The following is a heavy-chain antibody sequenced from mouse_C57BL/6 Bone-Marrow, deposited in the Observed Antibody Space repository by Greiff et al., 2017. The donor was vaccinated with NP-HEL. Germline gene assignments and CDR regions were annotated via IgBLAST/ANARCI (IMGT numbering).Heavy chain of an antibody. CDR2: INPYNGGT. CDR3: ARWDYDYYWYFDV. D-gene: IGHD2-4*01. J-gene: IGHJ1*03. CDR1: GYTFTDYY. Sequence: VQLQQSGPVLVKPGASVKMSCKASGYTFTDYYMNWVKQSHGKSLEWIGVINPYNGGTSYNQKFKGKATLTVDKSSSTAYMELNSLTSEDSAVYYCARWDYDYYWYFDVWGTGTTVTVSS. V-gene: IGHV1-19*01.